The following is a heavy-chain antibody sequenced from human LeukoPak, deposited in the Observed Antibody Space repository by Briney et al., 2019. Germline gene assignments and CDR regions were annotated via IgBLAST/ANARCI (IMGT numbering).Heavy chain of an antibody. Sequence: SETLSLTCTVSGGSFSIYYWSWIRQPAGKGLEWIGHIYTSGSTNYNPSLKSRVTMSVDTSKNQFSLHLSSVTAADTAVYYCARVQILAGRRVFDYWGQGTLVTVSS. CDR2: IYTSGST. D-gene: IGHD5-24*01. J-gene: IGHJ4*02. CDR1: GGSFSIYY. V-gene: IGHV4-4*07. CDR3: ARVQILAGRRVFDY.